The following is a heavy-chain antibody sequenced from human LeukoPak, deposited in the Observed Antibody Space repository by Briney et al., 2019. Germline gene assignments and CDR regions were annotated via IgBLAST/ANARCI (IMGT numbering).Heavy chain of an antibody. V-gene: IGHV4-31*03. Sequence: SQTLSLTCTVAGGSISSGGYYWSWIRHHPGKGLEWIGCIYYSGSTYYNPSLKSRVTISVDTSKNQFSLKLSSVTAADTAVYYCARDLNTNWFDPWGQGTLVTVSS. J-gene: IGHJ5*02. CDR1: GGSISSGGYY. CDR3: ARDLNTNWFDP. CDR2: IYYSGST.